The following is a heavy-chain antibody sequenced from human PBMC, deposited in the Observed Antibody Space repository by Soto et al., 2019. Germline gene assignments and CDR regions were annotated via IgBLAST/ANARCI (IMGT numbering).Heavy chain of an antibody. CDR1: GGSISSYY. D-gene: IGHD4-17*01. Sequence: SETLSLTCTVSGGSISSYYWSWIRQPPGKGLEWIGYIYYSGSTNYNPSLKSRVTISVDTSKNQFSLKLSSVTAADTAVYYCASSHDYGDYVEYYFDYWGQGTLVTVSS. CDR2: IYYSGST. V-gene: IGHV4-59*01. J-gene: IGHJ4*02. CDR3: ASSHDYGDYVEYYFDY.